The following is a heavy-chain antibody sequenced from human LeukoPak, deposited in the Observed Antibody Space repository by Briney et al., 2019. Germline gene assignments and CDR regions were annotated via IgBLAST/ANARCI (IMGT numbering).Heavy chain of an antibody. Sequence: GGSLRLSCAASGFSLSTYWMSWVRQAPGKGLEWVSSISGSSSYIYYADSVKGRFTISRDNAKNSLYLQMNSLRAEDTAVYYCAKDLRAYYYDSSGYYYWRVFDYWGQGTLVTVSS. V-gene: IGHV3-21*01. CDR2: ISGSSSYI. CDR1: GFSLSTYW. CDR3: AKDLRAYYYDSSGYYYWRVFDY. D-gene: IGHD3-22*01. J-gene: IGHJ4*02.